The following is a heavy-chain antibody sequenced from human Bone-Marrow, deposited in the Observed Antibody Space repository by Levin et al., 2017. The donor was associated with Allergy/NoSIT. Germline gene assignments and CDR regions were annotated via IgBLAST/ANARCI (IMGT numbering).Heavy chain of an antibody. J-gene: IGHJ1*01. CDR2: ISHRGGTT. D-gene: IGHD3-22*01. V-gene: IGHV3-23*01. CDR1: GFTFSDYA. CDR3: AKVPYFFDSGGSYYLEYFHH. Sequence: SCAASGFTFSDYAMSWVRQAPGKGLEWVASISHRGGTTFYADSVKGRFTISRDNSKSTLLLQLHSLRAEDMAVYYCAKVPYFFDSGGSYYLEYFHHWGQGTLVTVSS.